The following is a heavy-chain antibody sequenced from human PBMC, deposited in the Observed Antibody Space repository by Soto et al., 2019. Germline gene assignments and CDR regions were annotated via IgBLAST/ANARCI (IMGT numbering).Heavy chain of an antibody. CDR2: LNPNSGDT. CDR1: GYTFSSYD. V-gene: IGHV1-8*01. CDR3: ATSGGGWYLY. J-gene: IGHJ4*02. D-gene: IGHD6-19*01. Sequence: QVQLVQSGAEVKKPGASVKVSCKASGYTFSSYDINWVRQATGQGLEWMVWLNPNSGDTGYAQKFQGRVTLTRNTSINTAYIELSSLTSDDTAVYYCATSGGGWYLYWGQGTLVTVSS.